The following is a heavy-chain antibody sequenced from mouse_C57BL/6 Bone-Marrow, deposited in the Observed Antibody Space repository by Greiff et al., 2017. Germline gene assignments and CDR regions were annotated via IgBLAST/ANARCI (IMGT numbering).Heavy chain of an antibody. V-gene: IGHV1-50*01. CDR2: IDPSDSYT. D-gene: IGHD1-1*01. CDR3: ARPIYYYGYWYFDV. J-gene: IGHJ1*03. CDR1: GYTFTSYW. Sequence: QVHVKQPGAELVKPGASVKLSCKASGYTFTSYWMQWVKQRPGQGLEWIGEIDPSDSYTNYNQKFKGKATLTVDTSSSTAYMQLSSLTSEDSAVYYCARPIYYYGYWYFDVWGTGTTVTVSS.